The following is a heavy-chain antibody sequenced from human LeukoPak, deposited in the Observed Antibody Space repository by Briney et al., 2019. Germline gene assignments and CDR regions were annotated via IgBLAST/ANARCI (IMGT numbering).Heavy chain of an antibody. CDR3: ARLQPRIAAAGTAYYYYMDV. D-gene: IGHD6-13*01. V-gene: IGHV1-2*02. CDR2: INPNSGGT. Sequence: ASVKVSCKASGYTFTDYYMHWVRQAPGQGLEWMGWINPNSGGTNYAQKFQGRVTMTRDKSISTAYMELRSLRSDDTAVYYCARLQPRIAAAGTAYYYYMDVWGKGTTVTVSS. J-gene: IGHJ6*03. CDR1: GYTFTDYY.